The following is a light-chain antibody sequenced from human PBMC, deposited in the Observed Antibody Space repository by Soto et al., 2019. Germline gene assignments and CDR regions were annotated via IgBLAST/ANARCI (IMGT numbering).Light chain of an antibody. V-gene: IGKV3-20*01. J-gene: IGKJ1*01. CDR3: QQYGSSPWT. CDR1: QSVSSSY. CDR2: GAS. Sequence: EIVLTQSPGTLSLSPGERATLSCRASQSVSSSYLAWYQQKPVQAPRPLIYGASSRAIGIRDRFSGSGSGTDFSLTTSRLEPEDFAAYYCQQYGSSPWTFGHGTKVEIK.